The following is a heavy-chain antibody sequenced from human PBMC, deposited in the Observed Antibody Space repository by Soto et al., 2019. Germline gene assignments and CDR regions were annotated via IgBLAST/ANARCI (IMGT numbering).Heavy chain of an antibody. V-gene: IGHV3-9*01. J-gene: IGHJ6*02. D-gene: IGHD6-19*01. Sequence: DVQLVESGGGLVQPGRSLRLSCAASGFTFDDYAMHWVRQAPGKGLEWVSGISWNSGSIGYADSVKGRFTTSRDNAKNSPHLQLTRRRGADKPSYYCAKDIVGSGWYRVDYYYYGMDVWGQGTTVTVSS. CDR1: GFTFDDYA. CDR2: ISWNSGSI. CDR3: AKDIVGSGWYRVDYYYYGMDV.